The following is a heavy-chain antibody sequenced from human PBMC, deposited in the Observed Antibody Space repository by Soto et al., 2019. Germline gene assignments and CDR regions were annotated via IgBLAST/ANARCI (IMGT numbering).Heavy chain of an antibody. CDR3: ARGGAVAVYYFDY. Sequence: ASVKVSCKASGYTFTGYYMHWVRQAPGQGLEWMGWINPNSGGTNYAQKFQGRATMTRDTSISTAYMELSRLRSDDTAVYYCARGGAVAVYYFDYWGQGTLVTVSS. D-gene: IGHD6-19*01. V-gene: IGHV1-2*02. CDR1: GYTFTGYY. J-gene: IGHJ4*02. CDR2: INPNSGGT.